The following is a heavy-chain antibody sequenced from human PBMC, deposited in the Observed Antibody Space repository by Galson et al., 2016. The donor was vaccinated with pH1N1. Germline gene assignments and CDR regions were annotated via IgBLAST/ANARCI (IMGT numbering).Heavy chain of an antibody. D-gene: IGHD4-17*01. Sequence: SVKVSCKASGYTFTSYDINWVRQATGQGLEWMGWMNPNSGNTGSARKFQGRVTMTRNSSITTAYMELSSLRFEDTAVYYCASHDHGDYVGWLDPWGQGTLVTVSS. J-gene: IGHJ5*02. V-gene: IGHV1-8*01. CDR1: GYTFTSYD. CDR3: ASHDHGDYVGWLDP. CDR2: MNPNSGNT.